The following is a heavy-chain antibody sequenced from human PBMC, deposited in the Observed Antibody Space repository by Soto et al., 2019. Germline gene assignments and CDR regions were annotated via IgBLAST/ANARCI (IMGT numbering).Heavy chain of an antibody. D-gene: IGHD7-27*01. J-gene: IGHJ5*02. V-gene: IGHV5-10-1*01. Sequence: PGESLKISCKGSGYSFTSYWIGWVRQMPGKGLEWMGRIDPSDSYTNYSPSFQGHVTISADKSIGTAYLQWSSLKASDTAMYYCARHYLGISNWFDPWGQGTLVTVSS. CDR1: GYSFTSYW. CDR2: IDPSDSYT. CDR3: ARHYLGISNWFDP.